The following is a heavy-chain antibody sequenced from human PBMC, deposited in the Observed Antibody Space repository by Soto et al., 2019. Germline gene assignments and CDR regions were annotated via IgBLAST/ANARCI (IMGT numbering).Heavy chain of an antibody. J-gene: IGHJ4*02. V-gene: IGHV3-74*01. Sequence: PGGSLRLSCAASGFTFSSYWMHWVRQTPEKGLVWVSHIDSDGSSTTYADSVKGRFTISRDNAKNTLYLQMNSLRAEDTAVYYCGRDLSGYSYDLWGQGTLVTVS. CDR3: GRDLSGYSYDL. CDR1: GFTFSSYW. CDR2: IDSDGSST. D-gene: IGHD5-18*01.